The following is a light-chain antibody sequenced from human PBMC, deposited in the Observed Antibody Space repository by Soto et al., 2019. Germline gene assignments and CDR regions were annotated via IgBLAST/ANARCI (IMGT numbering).Light chain of an antibody. CDR1: QSVSSN. J-gene: IGKJ2*01. CDR2: GAS. V-gene: IGKV3-15*01. Sequence: EIVMTQSPATLSVSPGERATLSCRASQSVSSNLAWYQQKPGQAPRLLIYGASTRATRIPARFSGSRSGTEFSITNSSLQSEYLAVYDSQQYNYWAPYTFGHGTKLKIK. CDR3: QQYNYWAPYT.